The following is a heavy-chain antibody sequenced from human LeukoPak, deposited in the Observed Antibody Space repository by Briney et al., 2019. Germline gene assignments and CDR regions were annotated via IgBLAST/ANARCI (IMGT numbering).Heavy chain of an antibody. CDR1: GGSISTYY. CDR3: ARLRGLAAFFDS. J-gene: IGHJ4*02. CDR2: IYYSGST. V-gene: IGHV4-59*12. D-gene: IGHD3-10*01. Sequence: SETLSLTRTVSGGSISTYYWSWIRQSPDKGLEWIGYIYYSGSTNYNPSLQSRVTISVDTSKNQFSLKLSSVTAADTAVYYCARLRGLAAFFDSWGQGTLVTVSS.